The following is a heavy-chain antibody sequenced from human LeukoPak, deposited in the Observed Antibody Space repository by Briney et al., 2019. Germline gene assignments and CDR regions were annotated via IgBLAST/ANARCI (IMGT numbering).Heavy chain of an antibody. CDR2: ISYDGSNK. J-gene: IGHJ6*03. CDR3: AKEMGQESHTVVTEYMDV. Sequence: GGSLRLSCAASGFTFSSYAMHWVRQAPGKGLEWVAVISYDGSNKYYADSVKGRFTISRDNSKNTLYLQMNSLRAEDTAVYYCAKEMGQESHTVVTEYMDVWGKGTTVTVSS. CDR1: GFTFSSYA. D-gene: IGHD4-23*01. V-gene: IGHV3-30-3*01.